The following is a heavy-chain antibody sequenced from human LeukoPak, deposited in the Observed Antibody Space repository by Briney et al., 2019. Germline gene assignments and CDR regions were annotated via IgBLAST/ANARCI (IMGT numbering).Heavy chain of an antibody. V-gene: IGHV3-30*02. D-gene: IGHD2-2*01. CDR1: GFTFSSYG. Sequence: PGGSLRLSCAASGFTFSSYGMHWVRQAPGKGLEWVAFIRYDGSNKYYADSVKGRFTISRDNSKNTLYLQMNSLRAEDTAVYYCAKDGGIVVAPAPIDYWGQGTLVTVSS. CDR3: AKDGGIVVAPAPIDY. J-gene: IGHJ4*02. CDR2: IRYDGSNK.